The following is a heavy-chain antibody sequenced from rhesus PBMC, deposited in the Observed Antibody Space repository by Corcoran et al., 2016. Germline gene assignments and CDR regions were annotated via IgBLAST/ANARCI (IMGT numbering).Heavy chain of an antibody. V-gene: IGHV4-106*01. CDR3: AERRGQFLEWSNYDN. J-gene: IGHJ4*01. D-gene: IGHD3-3*01. CDR1: GGSTSDDPS. CDR2: IFGSGGGT. Sequence: QVQLQESGPGLVKPSETLSLTCAVSGGSTSDDPSWTWTPPPPWLGLEWIGSIFGSGGGTNYSPSLSIRVSISIDTSKSQFSLRLSSVTAADTALYYCAERRGQFLEWSNYDNWGQGVLVTVSS.